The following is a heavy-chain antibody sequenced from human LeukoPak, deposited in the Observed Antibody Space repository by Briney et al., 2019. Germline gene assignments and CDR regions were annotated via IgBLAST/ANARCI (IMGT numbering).Heavy chain of an antibody. CDR3: ARVGYDYGDYYYGMDV. CDR1: GGSISSYY. CDR2: IYYSGST. V-gene: IGHV4-59*08. J-gene: IGHJ6*02. Sequence: SETLSLTCTVSGGSISSYYWSWIRQPPGKGLEWIGYIYYSGSTNYNPSLKSRVTISVDTSRNQFSLKLSSVTAADTAVYYCARVGYDYGDYYYGMDVWGQGTTVTVSS. D-gene: IGHD4-17*01.